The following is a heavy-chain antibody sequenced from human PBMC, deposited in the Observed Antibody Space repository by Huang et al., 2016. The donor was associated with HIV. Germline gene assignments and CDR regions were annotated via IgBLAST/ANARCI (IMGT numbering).Heavy chain of an antibody. CDR3: AKGEFVGESYFDQ. D-gene: IGHD3-10*01. Sequence: VQLLESGGGLVQPEGSRRLSCAASGFTFSSYAMSWVRQAPGKGLEWVSTISGSGVSTYHADSVKGRFTTSRDNSENMLYLQMHTLRAEDTAVYYCAKGEFVGESYFDQWGQGTLVTVSS. J-gene: IGHJ4*02. CDR1: GFTFSSYA. V-gene: IGHV3-23*01. CDR2: ISGSGVST.